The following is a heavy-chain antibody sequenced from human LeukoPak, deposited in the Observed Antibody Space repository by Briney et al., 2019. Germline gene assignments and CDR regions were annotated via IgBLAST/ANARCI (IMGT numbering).Heavy chain of an antibody. Sequence: GRSLRLSCAASGFTFSSYAMHWVRQAPGKGLEWVAVISYDGSNKYYADSVKGRFTISRDNSKNTLYLQMNSLRAEDTAVYYCAKDRGPKREYYFDYWGQGTLVTVSS. V-gene: IGHV3-30*04. CDR1: GFTFSSYA. J-gene: IGHJ4*02. CDR2: ISYDGSNK. D-gene: IGHD3-10*01. CDR3: AKDRGPKREYYFDY.